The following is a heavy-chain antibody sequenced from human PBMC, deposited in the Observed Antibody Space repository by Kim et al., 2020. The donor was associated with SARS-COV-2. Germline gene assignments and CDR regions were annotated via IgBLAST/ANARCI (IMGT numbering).Heavy chain of an antibody. CDR3: ARGPSITMIVVVTNFDY. D-gene: IGHD3-22*01. Sequence: ASVKVSCKASGYTFTSYYMHWVRQAPGQGLEWMGIINPSGGSTSYAQKFQGRVTMTRDTSTSTVYMELSSLRSEDTAVYYCARGPSITMIVVVTNFDYWGQGTLVTVSS. J-gene: IGHJ4*02. CDR1: GYTFTSYY. CDR2: INPSGGST. V-gene: IGHV1-46*01.